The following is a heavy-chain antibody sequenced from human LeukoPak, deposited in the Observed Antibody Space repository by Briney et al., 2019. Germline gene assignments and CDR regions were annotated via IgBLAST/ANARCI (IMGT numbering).Heavy chain of an antibody. D-gene: IGHD2-15*01. CDR1: GFTFGNYA. V-gene: IGHV3-23*01. J-gene: IGHJ4*02. Sequence: GGSLRLSCTGSGFTFGNYAISWVRQAPGKGLEWVSAISGSAFMSYYGDSVQGRFTISRDNSKNTVYLQMNSLTAEDTAIYYCAKDLFGSVILTFDNWGRGTLVSDSS. CDR3: AKDLFGSVILTFDN. CDR2: ISGSAFMS.